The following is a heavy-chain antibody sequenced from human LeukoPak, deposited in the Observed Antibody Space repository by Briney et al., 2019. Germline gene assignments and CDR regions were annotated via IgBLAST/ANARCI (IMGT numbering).Heavy chain of an antibody. J-gene: IGHJ4*02. CDR2: TSSSDDGT. CDR3: ARADRDYDILTGFDY. D-gene: IGHD3-9*01. CDR1: GFPLSSYA. V-gene: IGHV3-23*01. Sequence: GGSLRLSCAASGFPLSSYAMSWVRQVPGKGLEWVSATSSSDDGTYHADSVRGRFTIYRDNFRNTLYLQMNSLRAEDTAVYYCARADRDYDILTGFDYWGQGTLVTVSS.